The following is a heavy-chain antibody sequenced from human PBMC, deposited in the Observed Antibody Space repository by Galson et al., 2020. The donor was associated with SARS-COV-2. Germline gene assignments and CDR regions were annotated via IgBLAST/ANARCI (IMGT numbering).Heavy chain of an antibody. D-gene: IGHD5-18*01. CDR3: ARDLGLRYKVMDV. CDR1: GFTVSNNY. V-gene: IGHV3-53*01. J-gene: IGHJ6*02. Sequence: QLGESLKISCAASGFTVSNNYLTWVRQAPGKGMEWVSGTYSGGNTYYADSVKGRFTVSRDNSKNTLYLQMNSLRGEDTAVYYCARDLGLRYKVMDVWGQGTTVTVSS. CDR2: TYSGGNT.